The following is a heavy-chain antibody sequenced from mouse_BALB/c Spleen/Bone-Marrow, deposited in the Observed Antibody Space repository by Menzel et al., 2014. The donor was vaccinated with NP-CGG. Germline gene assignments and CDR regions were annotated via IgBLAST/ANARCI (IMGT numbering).Heavy chain of an antibody. V-gene: IGHV1-67*01. Sequence: VQLQQSGPELVRPGVSAKISCKGSGYTFTDYAMHWVKQSHAKSLEWIGDISTYSGNTNYNQKFKGKATMTVDKSSSTAYMELARLTSEDSAIYYCARSEYVNCYAMDYWGQGTSGTGSS. CDR2: ISTYSGNT. CDR3: ARSEYVNCYAMDY. J-gene: IGHJ4*01. CDR1: GYTFTDYA. D-gene: IGHD2-10*02.